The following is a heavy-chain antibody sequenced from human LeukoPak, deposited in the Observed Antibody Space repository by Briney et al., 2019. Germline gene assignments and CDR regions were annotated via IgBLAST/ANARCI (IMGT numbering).Heavy chain of an antibody. J-gene: IGHJ4*02. V-gene: IGHV3-64*01. CDR2: ISSNGDNT. CDR1: GFTFSTYV. Sequence: GGSLRLSCAASGFTFSTYVMHWVRQAPGKGLEHVSAISSNGDNTWYANSVKGRFTISRDNSKNTPYLQMGSLRAEDMAVYYCARREGANFDCWGQGTLVTVSS. D-gene: IGHD1-26*01. CDR3: ARREGANFDC.